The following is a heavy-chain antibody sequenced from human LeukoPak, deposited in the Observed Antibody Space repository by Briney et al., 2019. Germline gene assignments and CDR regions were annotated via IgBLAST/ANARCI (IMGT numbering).Heavy chain of an antibody. J-gene: IGHJ5*02. Sequence: SETLSLTCTVSSGSISTSNYYWGWVRQPPGKALEWIGNIFYSGSTYYSPSLKSRVTISLDTSRNQFSLKLSSVTAADTAVYYCASTLRGYCSGGSCYQQNWFDPWGQGTLVTVSS. CDR3: ASTLRGYCSGGSCYQQNWFDP. CDR2: IFYSGST. CDR1: SGSISTSNYY. D-gene: IGHD2-15*01. V-gene: IGHV4-39*07.